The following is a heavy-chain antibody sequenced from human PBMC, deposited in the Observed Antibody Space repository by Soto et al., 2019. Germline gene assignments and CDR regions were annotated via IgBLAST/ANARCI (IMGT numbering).Heavy chain of an antibody. D-gene: IGHD2-15*01. V-gene: IGHV4-31*03. CDR1: GGSISSGGYY. CDR2: IYYSGST. Sequence: TSETLSLTCTVSGGSISSGGYYWSWIRQHPGKGLEWIGYIYYSGSTYYNPSLKSRVTISVDTSKNQFSLKLSSVTAADTAVYYCASRLRSGVAFDYWGQGTLVTVSS. CDR3: ASRLRSGVAFDY. J-gene: IGHJ4*02.